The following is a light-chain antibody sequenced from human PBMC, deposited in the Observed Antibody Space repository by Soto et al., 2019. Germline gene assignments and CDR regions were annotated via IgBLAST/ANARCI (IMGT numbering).Light chain of an antibody. CDR1: RTDVDGYDY. CDR3: TSYTRHTPPSV. CDR2: DVY. Sequence: QSVLTQPASVSGSPGQSIAISCTGVRTDVDGYDYVSWYQQHPGQAPQLIIYDVYNRPSGVSHRFSGSKSGDTASLTISGLQAEDEADYYCTSYTRHTPPSVFATGPKATVL. V-gene: IGLV2-14*03. J-gene: IGLJ1*01.